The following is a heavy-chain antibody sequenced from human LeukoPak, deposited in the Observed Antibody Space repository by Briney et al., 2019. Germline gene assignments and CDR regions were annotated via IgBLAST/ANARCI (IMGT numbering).Heavy chain of an antibody. V-gene: IGHV3-48*04. CDR2: ISSSSSTI. Sequence: GGSLRLSCAASGFTFSSYSMNWVRQAPGKGLEWVSYISSSSSTIYYADSVKGRFTISRDNAKNSLYLQMNSLRAEDTAVYFCARDASMGENRGFDPWGQGTLVTVSS. D-gene: IGHD3-16*01. J-gene: IGHJ5*02. CDR1: GFTFSSYS. CDR3: ARDASMGENRGFDP.